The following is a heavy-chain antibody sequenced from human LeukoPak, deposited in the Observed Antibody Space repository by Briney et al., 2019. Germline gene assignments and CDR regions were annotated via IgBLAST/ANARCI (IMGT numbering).Heavy chain of an antibody. CDR1: GFTFSSYG. CDR2: IWYDGSNK. Sequence: GGSLRLSCAASGFTFSSYGMHWVRQAPGKGLEWVAVIWYDGSNKYCADSVKGRFTISRDNSKNTLYLQMNSLRAEDTAVYYCARGIGYCTNGVCYSYGMDVWGQGTTVTVSS. D-gene: IGHD2-8*01. J-gene: IGHJ6*02. CDR3: ARGIGYCTNGVCYSYGMDV. V-gene: IGHV3-33*01.